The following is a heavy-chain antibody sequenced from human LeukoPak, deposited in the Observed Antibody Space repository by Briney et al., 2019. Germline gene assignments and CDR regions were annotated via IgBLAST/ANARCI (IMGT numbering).Heavy chain of an antibody. CDR2: LSYSGNT. Sequence: SETLSLTCAVSGGSISSSSYYWGWIRQPPGKGLGWIGSLSYSGNTYYNPSLKSRVTISVDTSKNQFSLKLTSVTAADTAVYYCARCTYTLVPHNNWGQGTLVTVSS. D-gene: IGHD3-10*01. CDR1: GGSISSSSYY. J-gene: IGHJ4*02. V-gene: IGHV4-39*07. CDR3: ARCTYTLVPHNN.